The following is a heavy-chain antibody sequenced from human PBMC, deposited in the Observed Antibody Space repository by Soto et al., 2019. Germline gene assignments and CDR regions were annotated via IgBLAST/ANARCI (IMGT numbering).Heavy chain of an antibody. J-gene: IGHJ4*02. CDR3: ARDLDFDY. CDR2: ISAYNGNT. CDR1: GYTLTELS. V-gene: IGHV1-18*01. Sequence: VSVKVSCKVSGYTLTELSRRWVRQAPGQGLEWMGWISAYNGNTNYAQKLQGRVTMTTDTSTSTAYMELRSLRSDDTAVYYCARDLDFDYWGQGTLVTVSS.